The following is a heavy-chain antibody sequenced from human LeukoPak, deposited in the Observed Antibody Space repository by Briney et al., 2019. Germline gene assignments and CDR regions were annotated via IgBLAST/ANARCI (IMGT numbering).Heavy chain of an antibody. V-gene: IGHV1-69*13. D-gene: IGHD4-23*01. CDR2: IIPIFGTA. CDR1: GGTFSSYA. CDR3: ARGGLRVVTLNWFDP. J-gene: IGHJ5*02. Sequence: SVKVSCKASGGTFSSYAISWVRQAPGQGLEWMGGIIPIFGTADYAQKFQGRVTITADESTSAAYMELSSLRSEDTAVYYCARGGLRVVTLNWFDPWGQGTLVTVSS.